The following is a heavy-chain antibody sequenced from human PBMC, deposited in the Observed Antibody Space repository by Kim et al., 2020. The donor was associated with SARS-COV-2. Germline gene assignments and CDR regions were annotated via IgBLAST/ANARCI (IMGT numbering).Heavy chain of an antibody. J-gene: IGHJ4*02. CDR3: AHAPFSSWFDY. V-gene: IGHV3-30*03. Sequence: GGSLRLSCAASGFTFSSYGMHWVRQAPGKGLEWVAVISYDGSNKYYADSVKGRFTISRDNSKNTLYLQMNSLRAEDKAVYYCAHAPFSSWFDYWGEGTLVTVSS. CDR2: ISYDGSNK. CDR1: GFTFSSYG. D-gene: IGHD6-19*01.